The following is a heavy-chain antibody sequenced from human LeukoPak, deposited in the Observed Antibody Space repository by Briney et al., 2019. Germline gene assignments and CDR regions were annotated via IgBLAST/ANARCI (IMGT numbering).Heavy chain of an antibody. V-gene: IGHV1-69*13. Sequence: GASVKVSCKASGGTFSSYAISWVRQAPGQGLEWMGGIIPIFGTANYAQKFQGRVTITADESTSTAYMELSSLRSEDTAVYYCARGRGDTTGIRQKGNYYYYYMDVWGKGTTVTVSS. D-gene: IGHD1-14*01. CDR1: GGTFSSYA. CDR3: ARGRGDTTGIRQKGNYYYYYMDV. CDR2: IIPIFGTA. J-gene: IGHJ6*03.